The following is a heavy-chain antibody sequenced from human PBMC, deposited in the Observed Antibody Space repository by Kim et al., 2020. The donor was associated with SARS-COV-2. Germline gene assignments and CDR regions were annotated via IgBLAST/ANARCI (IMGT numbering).Heavy chain of an antibody. CDR3: VRQYDPVRGVISY. V-gene: IGHV3-11*04. J-gene: IGHJ4*02. D-gene: IGHD3-10*01. CDR1: GFVFSDYY. Sequence: GGSLRLSCAASGFVFSDYYMSWIRQAPGKGLEWLAYISSSGTSIYYADSVKGRFTISRDNAKNSLYLQMNSLRVEDTAVYYCVRQYDPVRGVISYWGQGT. CDR2: ISSSGTSI.